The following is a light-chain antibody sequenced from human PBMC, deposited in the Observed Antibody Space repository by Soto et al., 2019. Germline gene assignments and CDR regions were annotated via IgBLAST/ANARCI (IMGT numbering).Light chain of an antibody. CDR3: ATWADNLNGPV. Sequence: QSVLTQPPSASGTPGQRVTISCSGSGSNIGSNTVNWYQHLPGTAPKALINTNDQRPSGVPDRVSGSKSGTSASLAISGLQSDDEADYYCATWADNLNGPVFGGGTKLTVL. CDR2: TND. J-gene: IGLJ3*02. CDR1: GSNIGSNT. V-gene: IGLV1-44*01.